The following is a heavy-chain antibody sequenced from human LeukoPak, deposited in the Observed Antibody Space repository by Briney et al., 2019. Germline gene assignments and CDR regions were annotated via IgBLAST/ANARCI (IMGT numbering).Heavy chain of an antibody. CDR2: IYYSGST. Sequence: SETLSLTCTVSGGSISSSSYYWGWIRQPPGKGLEWIGSIYYSGSTYYNPSLKSRVTISVDTSKNQFSLKLSSVTAADTAVYYCARVVGEDIVLMVYAIGAFDIWGQGTMVTVSS. CDR1: GGSISSSSYY. V-gene: IGHV4-39*01. CDR3: ARVVGEDIVLMVYAIGAFDI. J-gene: IGHJ3*02. D-gene: IGHD2-8*01.